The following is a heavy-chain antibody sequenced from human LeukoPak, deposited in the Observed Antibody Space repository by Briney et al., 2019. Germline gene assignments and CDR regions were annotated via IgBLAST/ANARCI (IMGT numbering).Heavy chain of an antibody. Sequence: GASVKVSCKASGGTFSSYAISWVRQAPGQGLEWMGGIIPIFGTANYAQKFQGRVTMTTDTSTSTAYMELRSLRSDDTAVYYCARDFLVVPAAIPWFDPWGQGTLVTVSS. CDR3: ARDFLVVPAAIPWFDP. D-gene: IGHD2-2*02. J-gene: IGHJ5*02. CDR2: IIPIFGTA. CDR1: GGTFSSYA. V-gene: IGHV1-69*05.